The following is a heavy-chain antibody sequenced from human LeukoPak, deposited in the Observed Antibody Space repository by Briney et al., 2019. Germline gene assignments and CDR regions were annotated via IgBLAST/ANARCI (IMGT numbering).Heavy chain of an antibody. CDR3: AKDPPRAAWFSADYTNYGD. D-gene: IGHD4-11*01. CDR1: GFTFSSYA. CDR2: ISYDGSNK. J-gene: IGHJ4*02. Sequence: PGGSLRLSCAASGFTFSSYAMHWVRQAPGKGLEWVAVISYDGSNKYYADSVRGRFTISRDNSKNTLYLQMNSLRVEDTAVYYCAKDPPRAAWFSADYTNYGDWGQGTLVTVSS. V-gene: IGHV3-30-3*01.